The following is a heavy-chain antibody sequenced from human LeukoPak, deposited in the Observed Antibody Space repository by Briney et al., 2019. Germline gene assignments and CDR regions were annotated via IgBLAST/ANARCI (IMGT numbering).Heavy chain of an antibody. CDR1: GGSFSDYY. D-gene: IGHD3-3*01. Sequence: KPSETLSLTCAVYGGSFSDYYWSWIRQPPGKGLEWIGEINHSGSTNYNPSLKSRVTISVDTSKNQFSLKLSSVTAADTAVYYCASGGGPQTYYDFWSGLTDEKYYYGMDVWGQGTTVTVSS. CDR3: ASGGGPQTYYDFWSGLTDEKYYYGMDV. CDR2: INHSGST. V-gene: IGHV4-34*01. J-gene: IGHJ6*02.